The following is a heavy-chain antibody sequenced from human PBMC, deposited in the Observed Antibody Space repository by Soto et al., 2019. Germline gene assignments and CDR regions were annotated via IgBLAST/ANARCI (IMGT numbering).Heavy chain of an antibody. D-gene: IGHD3-10*01. CDR2: VNPILSMS. Sequence: QVQLVQSGAEVKRPGSSVKVSCKASGDTFSFYSINWVRQAPGLGLEWMGRVNPILSMSNYAQRFQGRVTMTADKYTRTAYMELSGLRSEDTAMYYCATSYGSGYRAFDYWGQGAMVTVSS. J-gene: IGHJ4*02. CDR3: ATSYGSGYRAFDY. CDR1: GDTFSFYS. V-gene: IGHV1-69*04.